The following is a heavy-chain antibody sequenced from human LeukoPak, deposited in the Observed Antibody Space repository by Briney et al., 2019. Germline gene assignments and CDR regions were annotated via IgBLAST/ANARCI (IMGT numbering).Heavy chain of an antibody. CDR3: ARADSPIAARRGGFDP. D-gene: IGHD6-6*01. CDR2: IYYSGST. V-gene: IGHV4-59*08. Sequence: SETLSLTCTVSGGSISSYYWSWIRQPPGKGLEWIGYIYYSGSTNYNPSLKSRVTISVDTSKNQFSLKLSSVTAADTAVYYCARADSPIAARRGGFDPWGQGTLVTVSS. CDR1: GGSISSYY. J-gene: IGHJ5*02.